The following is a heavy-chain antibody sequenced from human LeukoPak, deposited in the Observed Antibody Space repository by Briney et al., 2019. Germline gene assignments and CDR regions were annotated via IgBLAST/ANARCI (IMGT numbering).Heavy chain of an antibody. CDR3: ARIYYDFWSGSPGYFDY. CDR2: IYYSGST. CDR1: GGSISSSSYY. J-gene: IGHJ4*02. V-gene: IGHV4-39*01. Sequence: PSETLSLTCTVSGGSISSSSYYWGWIRQPPGKGLEWIGSIYYSGSTYYNPSLKSRVTISVDTSKNQFSLKLSSVTAADTAVYYCARIYYDFWSGSPGYFDYWGQGTLVTVSS. D-gene: IGHD3-3*01.